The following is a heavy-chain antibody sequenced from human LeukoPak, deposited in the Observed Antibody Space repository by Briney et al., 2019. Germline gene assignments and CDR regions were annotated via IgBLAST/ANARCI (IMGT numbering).Heavy chain of an antibody. Sequence: GGSLRLSCAASGITFGTYAMTWVRQAPGKGLEWVSTIHRSGDNTFYSDSVRGRFTISRDNSKSTVYLQMNSLRADDTALYYCARESGGDWGYLDYWGQGTLVTVSS. CDR1: GITFGTYA. CDR2: IHRSGDNT. CDR3: ARESGGDWGYLDY. D-gene: IGHD2-21*01. J-gene: IGHJ4*02. V-gene: IGHV3-23*01.